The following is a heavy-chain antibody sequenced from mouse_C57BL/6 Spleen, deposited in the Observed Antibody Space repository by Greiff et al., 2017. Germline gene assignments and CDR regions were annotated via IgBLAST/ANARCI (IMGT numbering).Heavy chain of an antibody. V-gene: IGHV1-50*01. CDR2: IDPSDSYT. D-gene: IGHD1-1*01. Sequence: QVQLQQPGAELVKPGASVKLSCKASGFTFTSYWMPWVKQRPGQGLEWIGEIDPSDSYTNYHQKFKGKATLTVDTSSSTAYMQLSSLTSEDSAVYYCARSRVTTDAMDYWGQGTSVTVSS. CDR1: GFTFTSYW. CDR3: ARSRVTTDAMDY. J-gene: IGHJ4*01.